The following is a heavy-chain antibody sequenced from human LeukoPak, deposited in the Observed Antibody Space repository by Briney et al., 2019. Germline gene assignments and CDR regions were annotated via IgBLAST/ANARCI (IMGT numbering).Heavy chain of an antibody. CDR2: MNPNSANT. CDR1: GYTFTSYD. D-gene: IGHD1-14*01. J-gene: IGHJ5*02. CDR3: ARGRGQFQVPRIDP. Sequence: APVKVSCKASGYTFTSYDINWVRQATGQGLEWMGWMNPNSANTGYAQKFQGRVTMTMNTSISTAYMELSSLRFEDTAVYYCARGRGQFQVPRIDPWGQGTLVTVSS. V-gene: IGHV1-8*01.